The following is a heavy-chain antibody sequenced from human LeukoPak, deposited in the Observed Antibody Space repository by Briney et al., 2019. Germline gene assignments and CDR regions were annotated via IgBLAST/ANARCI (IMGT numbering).Heavy chain of an antibody. Sequence: GGSLRLSCAASGFTFSSYSMDWVRQAPGKGLEWVSYISSSSSTIYYADSVKGRFTISRDNAKNTLYLQMNSLRAEDTAVYYCARVQQTYCGGDCYPYYYYYYGMDVWGQGTTVTVSS. CDR2: ISSSSSTI. D-gene: IGHD2-21*02. CDR1: GFTFSSYS. J-gene: IGHJ6*02. CDR3: ARVQQTYCGGDCYPYYYYYYGMDV. V-gene: IGHV3-48*04.